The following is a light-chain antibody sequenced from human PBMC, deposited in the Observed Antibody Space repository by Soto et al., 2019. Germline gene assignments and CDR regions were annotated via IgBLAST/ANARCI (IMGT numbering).Light chain of an antibody. CDR3: NSYTTSDTFL. V-gene: IGLV2-18*02. J-gene: IGLJ2*01. CDR2: AVS. Sequence: QSALTQPPSVSGSPGQSVTISCTGSSSDVGIYNHVSWYQQPPGTAHKLIIYAVSNRPSGVPDRFSGSKSGNTASLTISGLQAEDEGDYYCNSYTTSDTFLFGGGTQLTVL. CDR1: SSDVGIYNH.